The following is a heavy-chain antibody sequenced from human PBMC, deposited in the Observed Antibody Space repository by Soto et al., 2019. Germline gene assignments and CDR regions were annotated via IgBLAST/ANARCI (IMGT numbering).Heavy chain of an antibody. CDR3: PGMARDLIEPRYFLH. J-gene: IGHJ1*01. Sequence: QVQLVQSGAEVKKPGASVKVSCKASGYTFTTYGFAWVRQAPGQGPEWGGWISGYNGNTDYEQKLQGRVPITTDTYTRKAYMELRSLRSDVTAGYYCPGMARDLIEPRYFLHWGQGTLGT. V-gene: IGHV1-18*01. CDR1: GYTFTTYG. CDR2: ISGYNGNT. D-gene: IGHD3-16*02.